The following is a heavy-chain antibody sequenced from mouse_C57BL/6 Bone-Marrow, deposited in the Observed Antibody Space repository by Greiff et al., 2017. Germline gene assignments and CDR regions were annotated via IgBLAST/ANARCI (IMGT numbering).Heavy chain of an antibody. D-gene: IGHD1-1*01. Sequence: QVQLQQPGAELVRPGSSVKLSCKASGYTFTSYWMDWVKQRPGQGLEWIGNIYPSDSETHYNQKFKDKATLTVDKSSSTAYMQLSSLTSEDSAGYYCARGGSTVVYWYFDVWGTGTTVTVSS. CDR3: ARGGSTVVYWYFDV. CDR1: GYTFTSYW. V-gene: IGHV1-61*01. CDR2: IYPSDSET. J-gene: IGHJ1*03.